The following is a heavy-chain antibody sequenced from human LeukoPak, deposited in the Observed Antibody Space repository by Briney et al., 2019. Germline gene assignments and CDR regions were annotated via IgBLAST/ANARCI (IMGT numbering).Heavy chain of an antibody. Sequence: GGSLRLSCAASGFTFSSYWMHWVRQAPGKGLVWVSRINSDGSSTSYADSVKGRLTISRDNAKNTLYLQMNSLRAEDTAVYYCAREGGVTNWFDPWGQGTLVTVSS. CDR3: AREGGVTNWFDP. V-gene: IGHV3-74*01. CDR1: GFTFSSYW. J-gene: IGHJ5*02. D-gene: IGHD3-3*01. CDR2: INSDGSST.